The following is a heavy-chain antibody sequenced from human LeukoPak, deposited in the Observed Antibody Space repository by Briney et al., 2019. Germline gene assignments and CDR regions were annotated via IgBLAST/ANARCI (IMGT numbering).Heavy chain of an antibody. D-gene: IGHD3-22*01. V-gene: IGHV1-2*06. CDR2: INPNSGAT. Sequence: ASVKVSCKASGYTLTGYYMHWVRQAPGQGLEWMGRINPNSGATNYAQKFQGRVTMTRDSSISTAYMELSRLRSDDTAVYYCAIPGNYYDSSGYYYDAFDIWGQGTMVTVSS. CDR3: AIPGNYYDSSGYYYDAFDI. CDR1: GYTLTGYY. J-gene: IGHJ3*02.